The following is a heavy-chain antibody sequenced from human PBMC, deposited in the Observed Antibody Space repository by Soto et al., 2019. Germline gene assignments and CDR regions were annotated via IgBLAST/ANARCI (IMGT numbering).Heavy chain of an antibody. CDR3: ASGSVGPTTDFDY. V-gene: IGHV1-2*04. J-gene: IGHJ4*02. Sequence: QVQLVQSGAEVKQPGASVKVSCKASGYTFTGFHIHWVRQAPGQGLEWMGWINPNGGGRNYAQKFQGWVTMTRDTSSSTAYRELRRLKSDDTAVYYCASGSVGPTTDFDYWGQGNLVNVSS. CDR1: GYTFTGFH. D-gene: IGHD1-26*01. CDR2: INPNGGGR.